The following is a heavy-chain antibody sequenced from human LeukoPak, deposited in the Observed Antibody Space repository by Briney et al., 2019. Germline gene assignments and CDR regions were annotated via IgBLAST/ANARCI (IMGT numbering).Heavy chain of an antibody. CDR2: ISSSGSTI. J-gene: IGHJ4*02. V-gene: IGHV3-11*04. D-gene: IGHD4-17*01. CDR3: ARETGSAVGSTDFDY. Sequence: GGSLRLSCAASGFTFSDYYMSWVRQAPGKGLEWVSYISSSGSTIYYADSVKGRFTISRDNAKNSLYLQMNSLRAEDTAVYYCARETGSAVGSTDFDYWGQGTLVTVSS. CDR1: GFTFSDYY.